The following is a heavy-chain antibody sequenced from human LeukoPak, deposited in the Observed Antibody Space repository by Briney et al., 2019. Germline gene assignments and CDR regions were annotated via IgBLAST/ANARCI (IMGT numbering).Heavy chain of an antibody. D-gene: IGHD3-10*01. CDR1: GDSISSYY. CDR2: IHYSGST. J-gene: IGHJ4*02. Sequence: SETLSLTCTVSGDSISSYYWSWIRQPPGKGLEWIGYIHYSGSTNSNPSLKSRVTLSVDTSKNQLSLRLSSVTAADTAVYYCARVSYGSGSPFDYWGQGTLVTVSS. V-gene: IGHV4-59*01. CDR3: ARVSYGSGSPFDY.